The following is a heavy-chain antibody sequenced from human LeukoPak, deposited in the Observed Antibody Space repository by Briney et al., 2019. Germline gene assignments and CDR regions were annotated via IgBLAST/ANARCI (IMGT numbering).Heavy chain of an antibody. CDR3: ARLTMPTGPGDY. V-gene: IGHV4-59*08. CDR2: INYSGST. D-gene: IGHD4/OR15-4a*01. J-gene: IGHJ4*02. Sequence: SETLSLTCTVSGGSISSYYWSWIRQPPGKALEWIGYINYSGSTNYNASLKSRVTISVDTSKNQFSLKLSSVTAADTGVYYCARLTMPTGPGDYWGQGTLVTVSS. CDR1: GGSISSYY.